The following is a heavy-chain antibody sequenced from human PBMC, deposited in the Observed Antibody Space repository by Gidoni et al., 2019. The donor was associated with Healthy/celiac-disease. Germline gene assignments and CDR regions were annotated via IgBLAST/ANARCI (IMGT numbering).Heavy chain of an antibody. Sequence: QAQPVQSGAEVHKPGSPVKVPCKASGRTLSSYATSWVRQAPGQGLEWMGGIIPIFGTANYAQKFQGRVTVAADKSTSTAYMELSSLRSEDTAVYYCAREGYRGGAMTGAFDIWGQGTMVTVSS. CDR1: GRTLSSYA. D-gene: IGHD3-16*01. V-gene: IGHV1-69*06. J-gene: IGHJ3*02. CDR2: IIPIFGTA. CDR3: AREGYRGGAMTGAFDI.